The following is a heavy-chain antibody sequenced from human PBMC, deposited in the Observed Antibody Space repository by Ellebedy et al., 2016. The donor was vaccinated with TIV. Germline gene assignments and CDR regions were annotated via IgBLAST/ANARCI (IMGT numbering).Heavy chain of an antibody. CDR1: GASISDVGSY. J-gene: IGHJ4*02. D-gene: IGHD3-16*01. CDR2: VYHLGNT. CDR3: ANGGSLSYGIFDY. V-gene: IGHV4-31*03. Sequence: SETLSLXXTISGASISDVGSYWSWIRQLPGKGLEWIRYVYHLGNTYYTPSLKSRVAISVDSSKNQFSLRLNSVTAADTGVYYCANGGSLSYGIFDYWGQGNLVTVSS.